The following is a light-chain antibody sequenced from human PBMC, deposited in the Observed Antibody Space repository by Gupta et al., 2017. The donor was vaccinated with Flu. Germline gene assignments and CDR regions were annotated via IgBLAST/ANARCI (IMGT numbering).Light chain of an antibody. CDR3: MQALQTPRT. CDR2: LGS. Sequence: VTPGEPASISCRSSQSLLHSNGYNYVDWYMQKPGQPPHLLIFLGSNLASGVPDRFSGSGTGTDFTLRISRVETEDVGIYYCMQALQTPRTFGQGTRVEIK. CDR1: QSLLHSNGYNY. V-gene: IGKV2-28*01. J-gene: IGKJ1*01.